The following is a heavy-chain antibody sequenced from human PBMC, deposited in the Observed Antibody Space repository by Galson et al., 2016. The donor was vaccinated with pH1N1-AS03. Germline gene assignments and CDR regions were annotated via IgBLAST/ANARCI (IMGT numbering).Heavy chain of an antibody. CDR2: IIPMIGTA. J-gene: IGHJ3*01. Sequence: SVKVSCKASGGTFSSDGISWVRQAPGQGPEWMGGIIPMIGTANYAQKFQGRVTITADESTSTAYMEMSSPTSEDTAVYYCAREVSYGSGRRDVFDFWGQGTLVTVSS. CDR1: GGTFSSDG. D-gene: IGHD3-10*01. CDR3: AREVSYGSGRRDVFDF. V-gene: IGHV1-69*13.